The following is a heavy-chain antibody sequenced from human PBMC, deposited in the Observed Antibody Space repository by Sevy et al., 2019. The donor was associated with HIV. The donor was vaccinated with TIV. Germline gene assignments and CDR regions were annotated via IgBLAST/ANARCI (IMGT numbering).Heavy chain of an antibody. Sequence: GGSLRLSCAASEFTVSSSYMSWVRQAPGKGLEWVSILYSGGSTYYAASVKGRFAVSRDNSKNTLYLQMNSLRAEDTAVYYCARAGTGSYRAYFDCWGQGTLVTVSS. CDR2: LYSGGST. J-gene: IGHJ4*02. CDR1: EFTVSSSY. CDR3: ARAGTGSYRAYFDC. V-gene: IGHV3-53*01. D-gene: IGHD1-26*01.